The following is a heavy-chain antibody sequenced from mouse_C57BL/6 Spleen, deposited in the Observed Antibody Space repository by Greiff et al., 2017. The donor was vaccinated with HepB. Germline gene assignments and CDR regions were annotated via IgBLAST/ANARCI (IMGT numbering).Heavy chain of an antibody. CDR1: GYTFTSYD. D-gene: IGHD1-1*01. CDR2: IYPRDGST. V-gene: IGHV1-85*01. Sequence: VKLMESGPELVKPGASVKLSCKASGYTFTSYDINWVKQRPGQGLEWIGWIYPRDGSTKYNEKFKGKATLTVDTSSSTAYMELHSLTSEDSAVYFCARRYYGSSSFYYFDYWGQGTTLTVSS. J-gene: IGHJ2*01. CDR3: ARRYYGSSSFYYFDY.